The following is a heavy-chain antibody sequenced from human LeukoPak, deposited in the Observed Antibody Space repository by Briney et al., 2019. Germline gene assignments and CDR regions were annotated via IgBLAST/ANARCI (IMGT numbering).Heavy chain of an antibody. CDR2: ISGSGGST. J-gene: IGHJ4*02. CDR3: AKVQSPGYGGPIDY. D-gene: IGHD4-23*01. V-gene: IGHV3-23*01. CDR1: GFTFSSYA. Sequence: GGSLRLSCAASGFTFSSYAMSWVRQAPGKGLEWVSAISGSGGSTYYADSVKGRFTISRDNSKNTLYLQMNSLRAEDTAVYYCAKVQSPGYGGPIDYWGQGTLVTVSS.